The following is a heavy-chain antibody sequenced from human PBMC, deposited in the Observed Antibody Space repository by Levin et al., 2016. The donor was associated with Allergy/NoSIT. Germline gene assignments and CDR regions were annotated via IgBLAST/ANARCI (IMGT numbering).Heavy chain of an antibody. J-gene: IGHJ4*02. CDR2: IWYDGSNK. V-gene: IGHV3-33*01. CDR3: ARDRGSGYYHEGLDY. Sequence: WIRQPPGKGLEWVAVIWYDGSNKYYADSVKGRFTISRDNSKNTLYLQMNSLRAEDTAVYYCARDRGSGYYHEGLDYWGQGTLVTVSS. D-gene: IGHD3-22*01.